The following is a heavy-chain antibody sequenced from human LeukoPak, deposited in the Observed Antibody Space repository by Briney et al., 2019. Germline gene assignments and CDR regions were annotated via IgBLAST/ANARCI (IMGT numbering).Heavy chain of an antibody. J-gene: IGHJ4*02. Sequence: GGSLRLSCAASGFTFSSYGMHWVRQAPGKGLEWVAFIRYDGSNKYYADSVKGRFTISRDNSKNTLYLQMNSLRAEDTAVYYCAKLYYDFWSGYTDYWGQGTLVTVSS. CDR1: GFTFSSYG. D-gene: IGHD3-3*01. CDR2: IRYDGSNK. CDR3: AKLYYDFWSGYTDY. V-gene: IGHV3-30*02.